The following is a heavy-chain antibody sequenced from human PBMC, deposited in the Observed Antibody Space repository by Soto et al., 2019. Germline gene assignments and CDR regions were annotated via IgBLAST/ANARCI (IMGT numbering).Heavy chain of an antibody. Sequence: PSETLSLTCAVYGGSFSGYYWSWIRQPPGKGLEWIGEINHSGSTNYNPSLKSRVTISVDTSKNQFSLKLSSVTAADTAVYYCARVGGSIWNKRTNWFDPWGQGTLVTVSS. CDR3: ARVGGSIWNKRTNWFDP. J-gene: IGHJ5*02. V-gene: IGHV4-34*01. CDR2: INHSGST. CDR1: GGSFSGYY. D-gene: IGHD6-13*01.